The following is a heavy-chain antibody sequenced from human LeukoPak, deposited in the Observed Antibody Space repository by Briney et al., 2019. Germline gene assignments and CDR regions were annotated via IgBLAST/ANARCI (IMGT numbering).Heavy chain of an antibody. Sequence: VASVKVSCKASGGTFSNYAISWVRQAPGQGLEWMGGIIPIFVTPNYAQKFQGRVTITTDESTSTAYMELSSLRSEDTAVYYCARGPSAKAMATVRGVPLMDVWGQGTTVTVSS. J-gene: IGHJ6*02. CDR2: IIPIFVTP. CDR1: GGTFSNYA. D-gene: IGHD3-10*01. CDR3: ARGPSAKAMATVRGVPLMDV. V-gene: IGHV1-69*05.